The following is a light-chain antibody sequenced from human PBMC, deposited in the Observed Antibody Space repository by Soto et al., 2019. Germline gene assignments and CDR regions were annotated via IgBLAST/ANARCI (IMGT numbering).Light chain of an antibody. J-gene: IGKJ1*01. V-gene: IGKV1-5*03. CDR1: QSISSW. Sequence: DIQMTQSPSTLSASVGDRVTITWRASQSISSWLTWYQQKPGKAPNLLIYKASTLESGVPSRFSGSGSGTEFTLTISSLQPDDFATYYCQQYDTYWTFGQGTKV. CDR3: QQYDTYWT. CDR2: KAS.